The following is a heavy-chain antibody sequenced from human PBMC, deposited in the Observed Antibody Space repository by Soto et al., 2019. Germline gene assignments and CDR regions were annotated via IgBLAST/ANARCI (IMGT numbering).Heavy chain of an antibody. D-gene: IGHD3-22*01. J-gene: IGHJ6*02. CDR1: GFTFSSYS. CDR3: ARDWGYYYDSSAPLDPGMDV. Sequence: QAGGSLRLSCAASGFTFSSYSMNWVRQAPGKGLEWVSYISNSSSTIYYADSVKGRFTISRDNAKNSLYLQMNSLRDEDTAVYYCARDWGYYYDSSAPLDPGMDVWGQGTTVTVSS. V-gene: IGHV3-48*02. CDR2: ISNSSSTI.